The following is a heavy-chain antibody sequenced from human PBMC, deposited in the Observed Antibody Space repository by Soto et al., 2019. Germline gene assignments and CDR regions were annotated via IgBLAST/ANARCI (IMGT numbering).Heavy chain of an antibody. V-gene: IGHV1-2*02. CDR3: ASTFCGGDCYSLGAFDI. J-gene: IGHJ3*02. Sequence: ASVKVSCKASGYTFTGYYMHWVRQAPGQGLEWMGWINPNSGGTNYAQKFQGRVTMTRDTSISTAYMELSRLRSDDTAVYYCASTFCGGDCYSLGAFDIWGQGTMVTVS. D-gene: IGHD2-21*02. CDR2: INPNSGGT. CDR1: GYTFTGYY.